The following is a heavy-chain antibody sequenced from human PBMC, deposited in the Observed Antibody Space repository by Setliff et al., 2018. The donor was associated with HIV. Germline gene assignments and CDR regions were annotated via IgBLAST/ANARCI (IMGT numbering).Heavy chain of an antibody. Sequence: LRLSCAASGFRFRSYGMHWVRQAPGKGLEWVAIIWFDGNKKYYADSVKGRFTISRDNSKNTMYLQMNTLRVEDTAVYYCARDPPGSGFHLDYWGQGTPVTVSS. CDR2: IWFDGNKK. CDR3: ARDPPGSGFHLDY. V-gene: IGHV3-33*08. CDR1: GFRFRSYG. J-gene: IGHJ4*02. D-gene: IGHD5-12*01.